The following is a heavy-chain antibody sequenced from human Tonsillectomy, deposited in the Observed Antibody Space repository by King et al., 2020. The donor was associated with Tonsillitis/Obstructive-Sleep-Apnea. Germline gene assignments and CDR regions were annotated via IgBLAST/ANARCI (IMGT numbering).Heavy chain of an antibody. D-gene: IGHD6-13*01. J-gene: IGHJ4*02. CDR3: ASYSSSGGTFDY. CDR2: INNSGST. CDR1: GGSFSGYY. Sequence: VQLQQWGAGLLKPSETLSLTCAVYGGSFSGYYWSWIRQSPGKGLEWIGEINNSGSTNYNPSLKSRVTIIVDTSKNQFSLKLSSVTAAYPAVYYCASYSSSGGTFDYWGQGTLVTVSS. V-gene: IGHV4-34*01.